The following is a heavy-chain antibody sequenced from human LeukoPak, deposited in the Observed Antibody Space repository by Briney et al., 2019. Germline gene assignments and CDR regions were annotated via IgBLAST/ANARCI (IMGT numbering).Heavy chain of an antibody. Sequence: PGGSLRLSCAASGFTFSSYSMNWVRQAPGKGLEWVSYISSSSSTIYYADSVKGRFTISRDNAKNSLYLQMNSLRAEDTAVYYCARDWGSSGGTSGVDYWGQGTLVTVSS. V-gene: IGHV3-48*04. CDR3: ARDWGSSGGTSGVDY. CDR2: ISSSSSTI. J-gene: IGHJ4*02. CDR1: GFTFSSYS. D-gene: IGHD6-13*01.